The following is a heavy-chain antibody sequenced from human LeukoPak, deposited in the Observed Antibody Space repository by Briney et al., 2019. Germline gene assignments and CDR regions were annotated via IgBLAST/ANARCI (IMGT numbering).Heavy chain of an antibody. CDR2: IYPGDSDT. V-gene: IGHV5-51*01. Sequence: GESLKISCKASGYTFSDYWIGWVRQMPGKGLEWMGIIYPGDSDTRYSPSFQGQVTISADKSISTAYLQWSSLKASDTAMYYCASYYYDSSGHEDYWGQGTLVTVSS. CDR1: GYTFSDYW. CDR3: ASYYYDSSGHEDY. J-gene: IGHJ4*02. D-gene: IGHD3-22*01.